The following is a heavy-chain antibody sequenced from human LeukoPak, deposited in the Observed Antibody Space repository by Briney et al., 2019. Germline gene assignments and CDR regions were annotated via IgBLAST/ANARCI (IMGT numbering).Heavy chain of an antibody. CDR3: AKLDGYFDY. V-gene: IGHV3-23*01. Sequence: GGSLRLSCVASGLTFSNYAMSWVRQAPGKGLEWVSAISGSGASTYYADSVKGRFTISRDSSKNTLYLQINSLRAEDTAVYYCAKLDGYFDYWGQGTLVTVSS. CDR1: GLTFSNYA. CDR2: ISGSGAST. D-gene: IGHD5-24*01. J-gene: IGHJ4*02.